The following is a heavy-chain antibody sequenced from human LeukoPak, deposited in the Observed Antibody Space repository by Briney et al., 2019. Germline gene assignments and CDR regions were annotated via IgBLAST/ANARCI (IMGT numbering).Heavy chain of an antibody. D-gene: IGHD1-26*01. CDR3: ARESGYYYYMDA. CDR1: GGSISSGSYY. V-gene: IGHV4-61*02. J-gene: IGHJ6*03. CDR2: IYTSGST. Sequence: SETLSLTCTVSGGSISSGSYYWSWIRQPAGKGLEWIGRIYTSGSTNYNPSLKSRVTISVDTSKNQFSLKLSSVTAADTAVYYCARESGYYYYMDAWGKGTTVTVSS.